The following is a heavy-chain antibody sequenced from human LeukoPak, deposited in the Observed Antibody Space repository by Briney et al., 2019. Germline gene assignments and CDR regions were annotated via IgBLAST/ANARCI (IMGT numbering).Heavy chain of an antibody. CDR3: AKDGITDSSGYYHDY. CDR1: GFTFSSYG. Sequence: GGSLRLSCAASGFTFSSYGMHWVRQAPGKGLEGVAFIRYDGSNKYYADSVKGRFTISRDNSKNTLYLQMNSLRAEDTAVYYCAKDGITDSSGYYHDYWGQGTLVTVSS. D-gene: IGHD3-22*01. CDR2: IRYDGSNK. J-gene: IGHJ4*02. V-gene: IGHV3-30*02.